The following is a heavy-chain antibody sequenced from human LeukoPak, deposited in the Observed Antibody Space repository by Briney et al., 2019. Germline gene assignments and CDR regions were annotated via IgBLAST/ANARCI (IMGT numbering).Heavy chain of an antibody. Sequence: GESLRISCKGSGYSFTSYWIGWVRQMPGKGLEWMGRIDPSDSYTNYSPSFQGHVTISADKSISTAYLQWSSLKASDTAMYYCARLGSSGYPPRYFDYWGQGTLVTVSS. J-gene: IGHJ4*02. CDR3: ARLGSSGYPPRYFDY. D-gene: IGHD3-22*01. CDR2: IDPSDSYT. V-gene: IGHV5-10-1*01. CDR1: GYSFTSYW.